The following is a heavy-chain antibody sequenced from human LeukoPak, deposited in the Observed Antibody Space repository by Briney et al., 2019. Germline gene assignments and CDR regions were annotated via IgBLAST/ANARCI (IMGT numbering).Heavy chain of an antibody. Sequence: SVKVSCKASGGTFSSYAISWVRQAPGQGLEWMGGIIPIFGTANYAQKFQGRVTITADESTSTAYMELSSLRSEDTAVYYCARGRYSGYARRYFDYWGQGTLVTVSS. CDR3: ARGRYSGYARRYFDY. J-gene: IGHJ4*02. V-gene: IGHV1-69*13. CDR2: IIPIFGTA. D-gene: IGHD5-12*01. CDR1: GGTFSSYA.